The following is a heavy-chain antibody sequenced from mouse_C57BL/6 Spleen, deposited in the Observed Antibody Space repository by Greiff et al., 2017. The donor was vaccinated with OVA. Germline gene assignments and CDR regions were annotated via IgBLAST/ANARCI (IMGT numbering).Heavy chain of an antibody. D-gene: IGHD2-4*01. CDR3: ASLWDYDVGAMDY. CDR2: ISYSGST. CDR1: GYSITSDY. V-gene: IGHV3-8*01. Sequence: EVKLVESGPGLAKPSQTLSLTCSVTGYSITSDYWNWIRKFPGNKLEYMGYISYSGSTYYNPSLKSRISITRDTSKNQYYLQLNSVTTEDTATYYCASLWDYDVGAMDYWGQGTSVTVSS. J-gene: IGHJ4*01.